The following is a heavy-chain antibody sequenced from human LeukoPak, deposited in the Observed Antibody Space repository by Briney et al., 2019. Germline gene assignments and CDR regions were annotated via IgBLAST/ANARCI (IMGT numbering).Heavy chain of an antibody. CDR1: GSTFSRYA. Sequence: GGSLRLSCAASGSTFSRYAMSWVRQAPGKGLEWLSAISESDGSTYYADSVKGRFTISRDNSKNTLYLQMNSLRAEDTAVYYCAKEPYSGSQLLDYWGQGTLVTVSS. J-gene: IGHJ4*02. D-gene: IGHD1-26*01. CDR2: ISESDGST. V-gene: IGHV3-23*01. CDR3: AKEPYSGSQLLDY.